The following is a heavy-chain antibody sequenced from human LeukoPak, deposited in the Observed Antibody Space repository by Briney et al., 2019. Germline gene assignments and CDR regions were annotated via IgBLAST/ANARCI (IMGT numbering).Heavy chain of an antibody. CDR1: GFTFSSYW. CDR2: INQDGSEK. J-gene: IGHJ5*02. D-gene: IGHD1-26*01. CDR3: TRDSGTYNWFDP. V-gene: IGHV3-7*04. Sequence: GGSLRLSCAASGFTFSSYWMSWVRQAPGKGLEWVANINQDGSEKYYVDSVKGRFTISRDNAKNSLYLQMKSLKTEDTALYYCTRDSGTYNWFDPWGQGTLVTVSS.